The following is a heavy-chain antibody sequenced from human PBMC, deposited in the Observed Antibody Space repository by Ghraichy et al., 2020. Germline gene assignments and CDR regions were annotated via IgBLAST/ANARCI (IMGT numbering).Heavy chain of an antibody. CDR1: GFTVSNNY. CDR2: IYTGGRT. CDR3: ARTTTVSHSFDI. V-gene: IGHV3-53*04. Sequence: GSLRLSCSASGFTVSNNYMRWVRQAPGKGLEWVSVIYTGGRTYYADSVKGRFTISRHNSKNTLYLQMNSLRAEDTAVYYCARTTTVSHSFDIWGQGTMVTVSS. D-gene: IGHD4-17*01. J-gene: IGHJ3*02.